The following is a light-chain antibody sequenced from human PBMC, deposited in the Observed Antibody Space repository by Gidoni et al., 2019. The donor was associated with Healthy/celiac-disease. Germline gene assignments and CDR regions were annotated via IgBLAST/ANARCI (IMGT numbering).Light chain of an antibody. V-gene: IGLV1-47*01. CDR1: SSNIGSNY. CDR3: AAWDDSLSVYV. Sequence: QSVLTQPPSASGTPGQRVTISCSGSSSNIGSNYVYWYQQRPGTAPKPLIYRNNQRPSGVPDRFSGSKSGTSASLAISGLRSEDEADYYCAAWDDSLSVYVFGTGTKVTVL. J-gene: IGLJ1*01. CDR2: RNN.